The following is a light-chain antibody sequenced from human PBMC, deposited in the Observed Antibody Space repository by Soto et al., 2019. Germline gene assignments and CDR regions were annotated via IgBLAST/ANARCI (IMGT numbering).Light chain of an antibody. CDR2: AAS. Sequence: DIQMTQSPSSLSASVGDRVTITCRASQSISSYLNWYQQKPGKAPKLLIYAASSLQSGVPSRFSGSGSGTDFTLTISSLQPEDFANYYCQQSYSTRPLTFGGGTKVEIK. J-gene: IGKJ4*01. V-gene: IGKV1-39*01. CDR3: QQSYSTRPLT. CDR1: QSISSY.